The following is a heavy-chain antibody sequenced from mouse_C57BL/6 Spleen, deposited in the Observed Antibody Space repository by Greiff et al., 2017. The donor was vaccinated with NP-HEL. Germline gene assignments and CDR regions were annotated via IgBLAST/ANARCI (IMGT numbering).Heavy chain of an antibody. CDR1: GFTFSSYG. V-gene: IGHV5-6*01. Sequence: EVKLMESGGDLVKPGGSLKLSCAASGFTFSSYGMSWVRQTPDKRLEWVATISSGGSYTYYPDSVKGRFPISRDNAKNSLYMQMSSLKSEDTAKKYCARLSVRDYFDDGGKGTTLTVSS. CDR3: ARLSVRDYFDD. D-gene: IGHD3-2*02. CDR2: ISSGGSYT. J-gene: IGHJ2*01.